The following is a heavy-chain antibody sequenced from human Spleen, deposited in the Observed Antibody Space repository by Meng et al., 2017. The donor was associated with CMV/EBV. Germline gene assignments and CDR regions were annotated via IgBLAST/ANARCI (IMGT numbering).Heavy chain of an antibody. CDR3: AREPPRGLLWGGSRLSADN. D-gene: IGHD2-21*01. Sequence: GESLKISCEASGFTVNSNYMSWVRQAPGKGLEWVASINQDGSEKYSVDSMMGRFTISRDNAKNSLFLQMNSLRAEDTAVYYCAREPPRGLLWGGSRLSADNWGQGTLVTVSS. CDR1: GFTVNSNY. V-gene: IGHV3-7*01. CDR2: INQDGSEK. J-gene: IGHJ4*02.